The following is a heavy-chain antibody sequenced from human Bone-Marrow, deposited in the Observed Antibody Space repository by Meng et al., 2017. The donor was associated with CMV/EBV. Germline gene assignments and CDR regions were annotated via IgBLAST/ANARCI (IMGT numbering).Heavy chain of an antibody. D-gene: IGHD5-12*01. CDR3: HAQRGVATNPPTEYYFDY. CDR1: GFTFSSYW. J-gene: IGHJ4*02. V-gene: IGHV3-7*01. CDR2: IKQDGSEK. Sequence: GESLKISCAASGFTFSSYWMSWVRQAPGKGLEWVANIKQDGSEKYYVDSVKGRFTISRDNAKNSLYLQMNSLRAEDTAVYYCHAQRGVATNPPTEYYFDYWGQGTRVTVYS.